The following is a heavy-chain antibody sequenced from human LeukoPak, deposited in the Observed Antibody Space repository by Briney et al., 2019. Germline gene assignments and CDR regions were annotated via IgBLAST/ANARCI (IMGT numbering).Heavy chain of an antibody. CDR3: ARRGYYDSSGYDY. V-gene: IGHV3-11*04. Sequence: GGSLRLSCAASGFTFSDYYMNWIRQAPGKGLEWLSYISGSGKTTHYADSVKGRFTISRDNAKNSLYLQINSLRAEDTAIYYCARRGYYDSSGYDYWGQGTLVTVSS. CDR1: GFTFSDYY. J-gene: IGHJ4*02. D-gene: IGHD3-22*01. CDR2: ISGSGKTT.